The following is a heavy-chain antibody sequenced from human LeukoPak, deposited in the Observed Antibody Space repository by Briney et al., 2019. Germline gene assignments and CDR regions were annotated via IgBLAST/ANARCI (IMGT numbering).Heavy chain of an antibody. CDR3: ARGLRLPSRSTPAVPHV. D-gene: IGHD2/OR15-2a*01. Sequence: SETLPLTCAVYGGSFSDYYWNWIRQPPGKGLEWIGEINHSGTTNYNPSLKSRVTISVDTSKNQFSLRLSSETAADTAVYYCARGLRLPSRSTPAVPHVWGKGTTVTVSA. V-gene: IGHV4-34*01. CDR1: GGSFSDYY. CDR2: INHSGTT. J-gene: IGHJ6*04.